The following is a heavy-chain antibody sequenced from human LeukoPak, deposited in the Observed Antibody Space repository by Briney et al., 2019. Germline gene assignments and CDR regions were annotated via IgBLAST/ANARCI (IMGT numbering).Heavy chain of an antibody. CDR3: ARGQYSSGLYDY. CDR1: GGSFSGYY. J-gene: IGHJ4*02. V-gene: IGHV4-34*01. CDR2: IIHSGST. Sequence: SDTLSLTCAVYGGSFSGYYWSWIRQPPGKGLEWIGEIIHSGSTNYNPSLKSRVTISVDTSKTQFSLELRSVTAADTAVYYCARGQYSSGLYDYWGQGTLVTVSS. D-gene: IGHD6-19*01.